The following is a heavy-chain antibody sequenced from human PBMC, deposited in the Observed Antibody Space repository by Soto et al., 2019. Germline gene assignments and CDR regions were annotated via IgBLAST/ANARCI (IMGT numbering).Heavy chain of an antibody. D-gene: IGHD3-10*01. Sequence: PSETLSLTCAVYGGSFSGYYWSWIRQPPGKGLEWIGEINHSGSTNYNPSLKSRVTISVDTSKNQFSLKLSSVTAADTAVYYCARSGYYGSGSYYPRNWFEPWGQGTLVTVS. CDR2: INHSGST. CDR3: ARSGYYGSGSYYPRNWFEP. CDR1: GGSFSGYY. V-gene: IGHV4-34*01. J-gene: IGHJ5*02.